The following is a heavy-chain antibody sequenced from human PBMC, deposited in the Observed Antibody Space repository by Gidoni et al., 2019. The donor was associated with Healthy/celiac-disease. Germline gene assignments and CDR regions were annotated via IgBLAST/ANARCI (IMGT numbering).Heavy chain of an antibody. Sequence: EVQLVASGGGLVQPGGSLRLPCAASGFTFSSDSMNWVRQAPGKGLEWFSYISSSSSTISYADSVKGRFTVSRDNAKTSLYLQMNSLRAEDTAVYYCARDAKQLGSVNWFDPWGQGTLVTVSS. J-gene: IGHJ5*02. CDR1: GFTFSSDS. V-gene: IGHV3-48*01. CDR2: ISSSSSTI. D-gene: IGHD3-10*01. CDR3: ARDAKQLGSVNWFDP.